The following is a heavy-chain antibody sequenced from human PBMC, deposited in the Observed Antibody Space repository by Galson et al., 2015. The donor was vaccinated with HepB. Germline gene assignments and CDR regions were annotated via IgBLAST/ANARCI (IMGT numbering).Heavy chain of an antibody. CDR3: ARDSTHFDVWSGYHEKSYFYYGMDV. V-gene: IGHV3-48*04. Sequence: SLRLSCAASGFTFSSYSMNWVRQAPGKGLEWVSYISSSSSTIYYADSVKGRFTISRDNAKNSLYLQMNSLRAEDTAVYYCARDSTHFDVWSGYHEKSYFYYGMDVWGHGTTVTVSS. D-gene: IGHD3-3*01. CDR1: GFTFSSYS. CDR2: ISSSSSTI. J-gene: IGHJ6*02.